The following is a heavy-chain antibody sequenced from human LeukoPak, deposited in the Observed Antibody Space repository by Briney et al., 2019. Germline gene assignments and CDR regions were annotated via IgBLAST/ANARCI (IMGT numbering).Heavy chain of an antibody. J-gene: IGHJ5*02. Sequence: SETLSLTCAVSAGSFSGYNWTWIRQPPGKGLEWIGEVNPGGSTSYNPSPKSRVTISLDTSKKQFSLKLRSVTAADTAVSYCARGIEFRGSFETWGQGTLVTVS. D-gene: IGHD3-10*01. CDR2: VNPGGST. V-gene: IGHV4-34*01. CDR3: ARGIEFRGSFET. CDR1: AGSFSGYN.